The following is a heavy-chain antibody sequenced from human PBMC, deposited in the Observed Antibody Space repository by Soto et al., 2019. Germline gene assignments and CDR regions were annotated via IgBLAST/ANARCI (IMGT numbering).Heavy chain of an antibody. D-gene: IGHD4-17*01. CDR2: INPNSGGT. V-gene: IGHV1-2*04. J-gene: IGHJ3*02. CDR1: GYTFTGYY. Sequence: ASVKVSCKASGYTFTGYYMHWVRQAPGQGLEWMGWINPNSGGTNYAQKLQGWVTMTRDTSISTAYMELSSLRSDYTAVYYCAIQGFDYGDPDAFDIWGQGTMVTVSS. CDR3: AIQGFDYGDPDAFDI.